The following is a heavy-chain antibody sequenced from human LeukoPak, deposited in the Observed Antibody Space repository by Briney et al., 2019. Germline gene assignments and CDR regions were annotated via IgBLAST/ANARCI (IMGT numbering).Heavy chain of an antibody. CDR3: ARASDDFGDYGFDY. Sequence: SETLSLTCTVSGGSISNYYWNWIRQPAGKGLEWIGRIYTSGNTNYNPSLQSRLTMSMDTSKNQFSLRLSSATAADTAVYYCARASDDFGDYGFDYWGQGTLVTVSS. CDR2: IYTSGNT. D-gene: IGHD4-17*01. V-gene: IGHV4-4*07. J-gene: IGHJ4*02. CDR1: GGSISNYY.